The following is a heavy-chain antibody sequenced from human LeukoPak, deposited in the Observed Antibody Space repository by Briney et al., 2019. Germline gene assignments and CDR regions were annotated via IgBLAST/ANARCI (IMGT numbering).Heavy chain of an antibody. CDR1: GGTFSSYA. CDR3: AGADGGDGFDY. V-gene: IGHV1-69*13. Sequence: ATVRVSCKASGGTFSSYAISWVRQAPGQGLEWMGGIIPIFGTANYAQKFQGRVTITADESTSTAYMELSSLRSEDTAVYYCAGADGGDGFDYWGQGTLVTVSS. CDR2: IIPIFGTA. J-gene: IGHJ4*02. D-gene: IGHD2-21*01.